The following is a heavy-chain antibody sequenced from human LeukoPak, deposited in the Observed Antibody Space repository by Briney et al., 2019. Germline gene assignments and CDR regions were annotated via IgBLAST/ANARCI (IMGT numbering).Heavy chain of an antibody. CDR3: ARMVGELLRETDY. CDR2: ISSSSSYI. J-gene: IGHJ4*02. D-gene: IGHD1-26*01. V-gene: IGHV3-21*01. CDR1: GFTFSSYS. Sequence: GGSLRLSCAGSGFTFSSYSMNWVRQAPGKGLEWVSSISSSSSYIYYADSVKGRFTISRDNAKNSLYLQMNSLRAEDTAVYYCARMVGELLRETDYWGQGTLVTVSS.